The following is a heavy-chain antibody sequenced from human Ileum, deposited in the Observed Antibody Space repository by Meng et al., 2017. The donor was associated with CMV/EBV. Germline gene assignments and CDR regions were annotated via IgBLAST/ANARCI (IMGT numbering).Heavy chain of an antibody. CDR1: GFIFSYDT. D-gene: IGHD3-10*01. CDR2: TTYNGAK. V-gene: IGHV3-30-3*01. CDR3: ARDGHAGELDGFDI. J-gene: IGHJ3*02. Sequence: GESLKISCAASGFIFSYDTMHWVRQPPGKGPEWVALTTYNGAKQYADSVKGRFTASRDDSKNTLYLQMNSLKPEDTAVYYCARDGHAGELDGFDIWGRGTMVTGSS.